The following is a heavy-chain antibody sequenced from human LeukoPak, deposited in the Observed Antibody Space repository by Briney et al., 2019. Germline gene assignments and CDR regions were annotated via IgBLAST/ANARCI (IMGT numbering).Heavy chain of an antibody. V-gene: IGHV3-21*01. J-gene: IGHJ3*02. D-gene: IGHD1-7*01. Sequence: PGGSLRLSCAASGFTFSSYAMSWVRQAPGKGLEWVSSISSSSSYIYYADSVKGRFTISRDNAKNSLYLQMNSLRAEDTAVYYCASVVDNWNYRGHDAFDIWGQGTMVTVSS. CDR1: GFTFSSYA. CDR3: ASVVDNWNYRGHDAFDI. CDR2: ISSSSSYI.